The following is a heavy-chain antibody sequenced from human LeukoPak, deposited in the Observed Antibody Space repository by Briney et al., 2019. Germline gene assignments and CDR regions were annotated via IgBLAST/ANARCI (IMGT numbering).Heavy chain of an antibody. CDR1: GFTSSSYS. CDR3: ARDGLRFDAFDI. D-gene: IGHD5-12*01. Sequence: PGGSLRLSCAASGFTSSSYSMNWVRQAPGKGLEWVSSISSSSSYIYYADSVKGRFTISRDNAKNSLYLQMNSLRAEDTAVYYCARDGLRFDAFDIWGQGTMVTVSS. CDR2: ISSSSSYI. V-gene: IGHV3-21*01. J-gene: IGHJ3*02.